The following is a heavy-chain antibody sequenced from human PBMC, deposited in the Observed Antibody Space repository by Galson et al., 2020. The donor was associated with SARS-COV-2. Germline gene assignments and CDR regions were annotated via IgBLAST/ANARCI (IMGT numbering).Heavy chain of an antibody. J-gene: IGHJ5*02. CDR1: GDPIRTYY. CDR3: ARNPCSSTSCSYNWFDP. CDR2: IYSSGRT. Sequence: ASETLSLTCTVSGDPIRTYYWTWTRQPPGKGLEWLGSIYSSGRTNYNPSLKSRVTISIDTSKNQFSLRLSSVTAADTAVYYCARNPCSSTSCSYNWFDPWGQGSLVTVSS. V-gene: IGHV4-59*01. D-gene: IGHD2-2*01.